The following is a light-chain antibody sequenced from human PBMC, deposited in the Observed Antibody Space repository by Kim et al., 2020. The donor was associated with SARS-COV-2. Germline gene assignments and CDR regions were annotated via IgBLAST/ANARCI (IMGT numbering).Light chain of an antibody. Sequence: VALGQTVRITCQGDSLRRYYASWYQQKPGQAPVLVIYGKNNRPSGIPDRFSGSSSGNTASLTITGAQAEDEADYYCNSRDSSDNRVFGTGTKVTVL. CDR3: NSRDSSDNRV. V-gene: IGLV3-19*01. CDR1: SLRRYY. CDR2: GKN. J-gene: IGLJ1*01.